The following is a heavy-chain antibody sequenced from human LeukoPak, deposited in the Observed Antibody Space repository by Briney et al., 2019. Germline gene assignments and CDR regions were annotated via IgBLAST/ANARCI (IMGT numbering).Heavy chain of an antibody. CDR2: INHSGST. J-gene: IGHJ4*02. Sequence: SETLSLTCAVYGGSFSGYYWSWIRQPPGKGLEWIGEINHSGSTNYNPSLKSRVTISVDTSKNQFSLKLSSVTAADTAVYHCARGTTGTNSYFDYWGQGTLVTVSS. CDR3: ARGTTGTNSYFDY. V-gene: IGHV4-34*01. D-gene: IGHD1-1*01. CDR1: GGSFSGYY.